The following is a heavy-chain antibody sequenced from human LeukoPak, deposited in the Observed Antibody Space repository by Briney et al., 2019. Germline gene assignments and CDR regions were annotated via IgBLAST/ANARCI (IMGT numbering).Heavy chain of an antibody. V-gene: IGHV3-74*01. Sequence: GGSLRLSCAASGFTFSRYWMHWVRQAPGKGLVWVSRIDSDGTNRDYADSVKGRFTISRDNAKNTVYLQMNSLRVEDTAVYYCARDPFYGDADFDHWGQGALVTVSS. J-gene: IGHJ4*02. CDR1: GFTFSRYW. D-gene: IGHD4-17*01. CDR3: ARDPFYGDADFDH. CDR2: IDSDGTNR.